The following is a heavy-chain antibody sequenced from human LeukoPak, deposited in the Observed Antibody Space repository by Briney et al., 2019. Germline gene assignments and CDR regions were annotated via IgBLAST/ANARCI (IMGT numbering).Heavy chain of an antibody. D-gene: IGHD5-18*01. CDR3: VRTDVYTPLVSYPF. J-gene: IGHJ4*02. V-gene: IGHV3-7*01. Sequence: PGGSLRLSCEASGFSFSSYCMTWVRQAPGKGLEWVANINQDGSAKHYVDSVKGRFTISRDNAKNSLYLQMDSLGAEDTAVYSCVRTDVYTPLVSYPFWGQGTLVTVSS. CDR1: GFSFSSYC. CDR2: INQDGSAK.